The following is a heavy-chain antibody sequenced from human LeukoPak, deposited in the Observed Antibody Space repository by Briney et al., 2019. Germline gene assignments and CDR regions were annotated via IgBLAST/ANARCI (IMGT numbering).Heavy chain of an antibody. V-gene: IGHV4-59*08. D-gene: IGHD6-6*01. CDR3: ARRGNTRASSDFDY. Sequence: PSETLSLACTVSGGSISSYYWSWIRQPPGKGLEWIGYIYYSGSTNYNPSLKSRVTISVDTSKNQFSLKLSSVTAADTAVYYCARRGNTRASSDFDYWGQGTLVTVSS. CDR2: IYYSGST. J-gene: IGHJ4*02. CDR1: GGSISSYY.